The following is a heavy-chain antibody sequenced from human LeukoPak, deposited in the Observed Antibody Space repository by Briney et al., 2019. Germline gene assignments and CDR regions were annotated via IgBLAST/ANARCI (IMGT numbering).Heavy chain of an antibody. V-gene: IGHV3-48*02. Sequence: GGSLSLSCAASGFIFSNAWMNWVRQAPGKGLEWVSYISRSSSTIYYADSVKGRFTISRDNAKNSLYLQMNSLRDEDTAVYYCARDGDGGLGSDYWGQGTLVTV. J-gene: IGHJ4*02. CDR1: GFIFSNAW. D-gene: IGHD4-23*01. CDR3: ARDGDGGLGSDY. CDR2: ISRSSSTI.